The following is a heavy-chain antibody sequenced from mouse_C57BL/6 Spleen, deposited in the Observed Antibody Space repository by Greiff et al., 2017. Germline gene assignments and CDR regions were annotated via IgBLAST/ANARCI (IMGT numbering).Heavy chain of an antibody. V-gene: IGHV2-2*01. Sequence: QVQLQQSGPGLVQPSQSLSITCTASGFSLTSYGVHWVRQSPGKGLEWLGVIWSGGSTDYNASFISRLSISKDNSKSQVFYKKDSLQADSTAIYYCARRDQATRAMDYWGKGTSVTVSS. CDR2: IWSGGST. CDR3: ARRDQATRAMDY. D-gene: IGHD3-2*02. J-gene: IGHJ4*01. CDR1: GFSLTSYG.